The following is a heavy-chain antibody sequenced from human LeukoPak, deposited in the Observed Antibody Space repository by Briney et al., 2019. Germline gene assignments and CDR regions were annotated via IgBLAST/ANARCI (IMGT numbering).Heavy chain of an antibody. J-gene: IGHJ3*02. CDR2: VSGDGGTR. D-gene: IGHD2-21*02. Sequence: PGGSLRLSCAASGFKFRDYTMNWVRRAPGKGLEWISFVSGDGGTRFYADSVRGRFTISRDDAKRSHYLQMNNLRVEDTAIHHCVLSFISVRAVVTGGGFDIWGQGTKVTVSS. V-gene: IGHV3-48*01. CDR1: GFKFRDYT. CDR3: VLSFISVRAVVTGGGFDI.